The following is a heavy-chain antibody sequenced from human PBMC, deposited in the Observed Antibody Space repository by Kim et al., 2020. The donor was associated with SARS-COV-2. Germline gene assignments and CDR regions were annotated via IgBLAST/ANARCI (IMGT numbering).Heavy chain of an antibody. D-gene: IGHD6-13*01. J-gene: IGHJ4*02. Sequence: SETLSLTCAVYGGSFSGYYWNWIRQPPGKGLEWFGEINHSGSTKYNPSLKSRVTISVDTSKNQFSLKLSSVTAADTAVYYCARAPSKYSTSWYGYFDYWGQGTLVTVSS. CDR1: GGSFSGYY. CDR2: INHSGST. CDR3: ARAPSKYSTSWYGYFDY. V-gene: IGHV4-34*01.